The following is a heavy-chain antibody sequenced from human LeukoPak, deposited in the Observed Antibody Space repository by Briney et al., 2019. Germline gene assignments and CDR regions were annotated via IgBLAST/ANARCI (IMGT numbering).Heavy chain of an antibody. CDR1: GYTFTSYG. CDR2: ISAYNGNT. D-gene: IGHD3-3*01. Sequence: ASVKVSCKASGYTFTSYGISWVRQAPGQGLEWMGWISAYNGNTNYAQKLQGRVTMTTDTSTSTAYMELRSLRSDDTAVYYCARRAGVGITIFGVVRGYYYYGMDVWAKGPRSPSP. V-gene: IGHV1-18*01. J-gene: IGHJ6*02. CDR3: ARRAGVGITIFGVVRGYYYYGMDV.